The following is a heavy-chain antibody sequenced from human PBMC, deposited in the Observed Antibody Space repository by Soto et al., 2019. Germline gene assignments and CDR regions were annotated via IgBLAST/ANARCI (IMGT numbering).Heavy chain of an antibody. D-gene: IGHD6-19*01. V-gene: IGHV4-31*03. J-gene: IGHJ5*02. Sequence: SETLSLTCSVSGGSIISGGYYWSWIRHHLGMGLERIGYIYYSGSTYYNPSLKSRVTISVDTSKNQFSLKLSSVTAADTAVYYCATAYSSGWYAKVNWFDPWGQGTLVTVSS. CDR1: GGSIISGGYY. CDR3: ATAYSSGWYAKVNWFDP. CDR2: IYYSGST.